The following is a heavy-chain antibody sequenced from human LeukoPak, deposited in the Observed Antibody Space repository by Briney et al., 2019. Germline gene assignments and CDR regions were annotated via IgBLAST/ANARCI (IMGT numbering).Heavy chain of an antibody. J-gene: IGHJ6*02. D-gene: IGHD5-24*01. Sequence: ALVKVSCKASGYTFTSYGISWVRQAPGQGLEWMGWISAYNGNTNYAQKLQGRVTMTTDTSTSTAYMELRSLRSDDTAVYYCARDGVEVAPDGYYYGMDVWGQGTTVTVSS. CDR3: ARDGVEVAPDGYYYGMDV. V-gene: IGHV1-18*01. CDR1: GYTFTSYG. CDR2: ISAYNGNT.